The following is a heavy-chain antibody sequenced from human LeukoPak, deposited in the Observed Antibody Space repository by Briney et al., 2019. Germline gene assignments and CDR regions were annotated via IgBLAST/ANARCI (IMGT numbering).Heavy chain of an antibody. CDR3: ARTSGELLPFDY. CDR2: IYYSGST. J-gene: IGHJ4*02. CDR1: GGSISSYY. Sequence: SQTLSLTCTVSGGSISSYYWSWIRHPPAKGLERIGYIYYSGSTNYNPSLKSRVTISVDTSKNQLSLKLSSVTAADTAVYYCARTSGELLPFDYWGQGTLVTVSS. V-gene: IGHV4-59*08. D-gene: IGHD3-10*01.